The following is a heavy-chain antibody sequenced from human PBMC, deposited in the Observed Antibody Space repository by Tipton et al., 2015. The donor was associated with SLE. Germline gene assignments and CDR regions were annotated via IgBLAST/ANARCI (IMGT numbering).Heavy chain of an antibody. Sequence: TLSLTCAVNGGYYSGFYWSWIRQPPGKGLEWIGEINHSGSTNYNPSLKSRVTISVDTSKNQFSLKLSSVTAANTAVYYCARKRSGMRIWGQVTMVTVSS. V-gene: IGHV4-34*01. J-gene: IGHJ3*02. CDR3: ARKRSGMRI. CDR1: GGYYSGFY. CDR2: INHSGST. D-gene: IGHD6-25*01.